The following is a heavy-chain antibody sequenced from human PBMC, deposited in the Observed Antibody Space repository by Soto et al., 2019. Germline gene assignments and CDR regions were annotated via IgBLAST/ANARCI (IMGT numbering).Heavy chain of an antibody. D-gene: IGHD2-21*02. CDR1: GGSISSYY. J-gene: IGHJ4*02. CDR3: ARGWGLVFDY. CDR2: IYYSGST. Sequence: QVQLQESGPGLVKPSETLSLTCTVSGGSISSYYWRWIRQPPGKGLEWIGYIYYSGSTNYNPSLKSRVTISVDTSMNQSSLKLSCVTAADTAVYYCARGWGLVFDYWGQGTLVTVSS. V-gene: IGHV4-59*01.